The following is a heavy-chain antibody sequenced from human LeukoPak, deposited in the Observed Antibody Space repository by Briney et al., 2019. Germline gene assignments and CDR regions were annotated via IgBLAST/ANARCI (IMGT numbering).Heavy chain of an antibody. V-gene: IGHV3-53*01. Sequence: GGSLRLSCAASGFTVSTNYMNWVRQAPGKGLEWVSLIHSAGYTYYADSVKGRFTISRDDSTNTLFLQMNSLKAEDTAVYYCARDEGTSGWYNFDYWGQGTLVTVSS. D-gene: IGHD6-19*01. J-gene: IGHJ4*02. CDR1: GFTVSTNY. CDR2: IHSAGYT. CDR3: ARDEGTSGWYNFDY.